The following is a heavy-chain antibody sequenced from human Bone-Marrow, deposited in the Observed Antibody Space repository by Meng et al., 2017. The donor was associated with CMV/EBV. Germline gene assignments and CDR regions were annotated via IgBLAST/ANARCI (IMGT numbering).Heavy chain of an antibody. V-gene: IGHV3-49*04. CDR1: GFTFGDYA. CDR3: TRDLMDF. CDR2: IRSETYGATT. Sequence: GGSLRLSCTVSGFTFGDYAMSWVRQAPGKGLEWVGFIRSETYGATTEYAASVKGRCTISRDDSKSIAYLQMNSLKIEDTALYYCTRDLMDFWGQGTTVTVYS. J-gene: IGHJ6*02.